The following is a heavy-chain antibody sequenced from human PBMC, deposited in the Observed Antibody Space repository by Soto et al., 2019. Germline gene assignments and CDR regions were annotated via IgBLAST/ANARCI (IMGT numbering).Heavy chain of an antibody. V-gene: IGHV4-39*07. CDR2: IYHSGNT. J-gene: IGHJ6*02. CDR3: ARENDFWSGPNGLDV. Sequence: TSETLSLTCTVSGGSFSSSSYYWGWIRQPPGKGLEWIGEIYHSGNTKYNPSLKSRVTISVDKSKNQFSLKLNSVTAADTAVYYCARENDFWSGPNGLDVWGQGTTVTVSS. D-gene: IGHD3-3*01. CDR1: GGSFSSSSYY.